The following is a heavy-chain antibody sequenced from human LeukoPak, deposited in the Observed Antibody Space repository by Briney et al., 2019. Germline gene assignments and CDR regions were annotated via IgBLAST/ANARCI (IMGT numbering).Heavy chain of an antibody. V-gene: IGHV4-30-2*01. CDR3: ASGALAAAGRGAFDI. J-gene: IGHJ3*02. CDR2: IYHSGST. D-gene: IGHD6-13*01. CDR1: GGSISSGGYY. Sequence: ASETLSLTCTVSGGSISSGGYYWSWIRQPPGKGLEWIGYIYHSGSTYYNPSLKSRVTISVDRSKNQFSLKLSSVTAADTAVYYCASGALAAAGRGAFDIWGQGTMVTVSS.